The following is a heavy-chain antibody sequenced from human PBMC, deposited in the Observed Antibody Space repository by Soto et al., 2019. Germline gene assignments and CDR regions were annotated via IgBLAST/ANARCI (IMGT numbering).Heavy chain of an antibody. Sequence: QVQVVESGGGVVQPGRSLRLSCAASGFTFSNYAMHWVRQAPDKGLEWVAVISYDGSSKYYADSAKGRFTISRDNSKNTLYLQINSLRPEDTAVYYCARDGRWLASPRDWGQGTLVTVSS. J-gene: IGHJ4*02. CDR2: ISYDGSSK. CDR1: GFTFSNYA. D-gene: IGHD6-19*01. CDR3: ARDGRWLASPRD. V-gene: IGHV3-30-3*01.